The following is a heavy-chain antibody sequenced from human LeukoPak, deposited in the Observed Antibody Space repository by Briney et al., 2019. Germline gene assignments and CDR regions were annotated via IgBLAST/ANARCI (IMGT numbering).Heavy chain of an antibody. D-gene: IGHD6-19*01. J-gene: IGHJ4*02. CDR1: GDSISTSNSY. V-gene: IGHV4-39*02. CDR3: ARDSSGYYFDY. Sequence: SETLSLTCTVSGDSISTSNSYWGWIRQPPGKGLEWIGSIYYSGNTYYNASLKSRVTISVDTSKNQFSLKLSSVTAADTAVYYCARDSSGYYFDYWGQRTLVTVSS. CDR2: IYYSGNT.